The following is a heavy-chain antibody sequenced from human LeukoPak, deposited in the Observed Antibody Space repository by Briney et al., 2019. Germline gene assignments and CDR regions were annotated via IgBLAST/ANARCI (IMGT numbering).Heavy chain of an antibody. CDR3: ATKTRSAWFFDY. Sequence: KPSETLSLTCTVSGGSISNYYWSWIRQSPGEGLEWIGYIYYSGSTTYKPSLQSRVTISIDTSKNQVSLMLTSVTAADTAMYYCATKTRSAWFFDYWGQGTLVTVSS. V-gene: IGHV4-59*01. J-gene: IGHJ4*02. CDR2: IYYSGST. D-gene: IGHD6-19*01. CDR1: GGSISNYY.